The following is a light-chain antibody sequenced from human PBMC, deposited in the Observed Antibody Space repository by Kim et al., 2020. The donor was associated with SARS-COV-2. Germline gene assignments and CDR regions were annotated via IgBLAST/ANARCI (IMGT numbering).Light chain of an antibody. CDR2: SND. Sequence: ELTQPPSASGTPGQRVTISCSGSSANIGSNTVNWYQQLPGTAPKLLIYSNDRRPSGVRDRFSGSKSGTSASLAISGLQSEDDAYYYCAAWDDSLNGPVFGGGTQLTVL. V-gene: IGLV1-44*01. CDR1: SANIGSNT. CDR3: AAWDDSLNGPV. J-gene: IGLJ3*02.